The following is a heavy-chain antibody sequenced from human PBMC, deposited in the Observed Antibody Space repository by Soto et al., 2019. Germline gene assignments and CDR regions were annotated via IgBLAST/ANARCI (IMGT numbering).Heavy chain of an antibody. J-gene: IGHJ4*02. D-gene: IGHD3-10*01. V-gene: IGHV1-18*01. CDR3: SRVDPGETSPFDH. Sequence: ASVKVYCKASGYTFTCYGLSWVRQAPGQGLEWMGWINPFDGSRMFAQSFQGRVTMTRDTSTSTVYMEVSSLRSEDTAVYYCSRVDPGETSPFDHWGQGTLVTVSS. CDR1: GYTFTCYG. CDR2: INPFDGSR.